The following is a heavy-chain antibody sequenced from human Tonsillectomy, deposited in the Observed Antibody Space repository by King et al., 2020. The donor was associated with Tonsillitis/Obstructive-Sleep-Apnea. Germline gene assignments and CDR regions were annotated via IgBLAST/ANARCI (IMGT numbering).Heavy chain of an antibody. CDR2: IYNTGST. J-gene: IGHJ6*02. CDR3: AREGVSVVGRVSYGMDV. Sequence: QLQESGPGLVKPSETLSLTCTVSGASFSSHYWNWIRQPPGKGLEWIGYIYNTGSTNYNPSLKSRVTISVDTTKNQFSLKLSSVTAADTAVYYCAREGVSVVGRVSYGMDVWGQGTTVTVSS. CDR1: GASFSSHY. V-gene: IGHV4-59*11. D-gene: IGHD2-2*01.